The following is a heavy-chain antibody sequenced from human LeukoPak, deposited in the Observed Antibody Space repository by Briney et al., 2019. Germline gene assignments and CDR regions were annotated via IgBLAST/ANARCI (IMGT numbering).Heavy chain of an antibody. D-gene: IGHD1-14*01. V-gene: IGHV3-30*02. CDR1: GFTFSSYG. Sequence: GGSLRLSCAASGFTFSSYGMHWVRQAPGKGLEWVAFIRYDGSNKYYADSVKGRFTISRDNSKNTLYLQMGSLRAEDMAVYYCARDLNHAFDIWGQGTMVTVSS. CDR2: IRYDGSNK. J-gene: IGHJ3*02. CDR3: ARDLNHAFDI.